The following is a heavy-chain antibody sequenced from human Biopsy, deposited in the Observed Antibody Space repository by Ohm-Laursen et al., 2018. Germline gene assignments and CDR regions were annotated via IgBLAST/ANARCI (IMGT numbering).Heavy chain of an antibody. CDR3: ARDYGSGSLFDP. CDR2: IHYMGST. J-gene: IGHJ5*02. V-gene: IGHV4-31*03. Sequence: TLSLTCSASGDSISGGGYYWSWIRQHPGKGLEWIGYIHYMGSTNYNPSLKSRVTISVDTSKNQFSLRLTSVTAADTAVYYCARDYGSGSLFDPWGQGTLVTVSS. CDR1: GDSISGGGYY. D-gene: IGHD2-15*01.